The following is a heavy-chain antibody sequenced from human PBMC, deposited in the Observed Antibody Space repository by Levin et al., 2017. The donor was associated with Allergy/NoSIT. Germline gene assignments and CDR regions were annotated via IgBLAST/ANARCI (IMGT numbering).Heavy chain of an antibody. Sequence: SVKVSCKASGGTFSSYTISWVRQAPGQGLEWMGRIIPILGIANYAQKFQGRVTITADKSTSTAYMELSSLRSEDTAVYYCARALYYYDSSGYLSIYYYGMDVWGQGTTVTVSS. CDR2: IIPILGIA. CDR3: ARALYYYDSSGYLSIYYYGMDV. V-gene: IGHV1-69*02. CDR1: GGTFSSYT. D-gene: IGHD3-22*01. J-gene: IGHJ6*02.